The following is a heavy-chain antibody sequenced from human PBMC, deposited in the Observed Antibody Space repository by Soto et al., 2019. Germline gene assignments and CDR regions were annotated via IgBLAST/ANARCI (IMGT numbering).Heavy chain of an antibody. Sequence: ASVKVSCKASGYSFTNNDVSWVRQATGQGLEWMGWMNPGSGDTGYAQKFQGRVTMTRDLSIATAYMELSSLRSDDTAIYYCARMATFGPLNWFDPSSQGNLVTVSS. CDR3: ARMATFGPLNWFDP. CDR1: GYSFTNND. CDR2: MNPGSGDT. V-gene: IGHV1-8*01. D-gene: IGHD3-16*01. J-gene: IGHJ5*02.